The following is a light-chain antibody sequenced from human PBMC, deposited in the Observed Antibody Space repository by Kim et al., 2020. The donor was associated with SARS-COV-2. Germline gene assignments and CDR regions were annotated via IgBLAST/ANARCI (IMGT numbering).Light chain of an antibody. V-gene: IGLV3-1*01. CDR1: KLGDKY. CDR2: QDS. J-gene: IGLJ3*02. CDR3: QAWDSSTVV. Sequence: VSPGQTAIITCSGDKLGDKYACWYQQKPGQSPVLVIYQDSERPSGIPERFSGSNSGNTATLTISGTQAMDEADYYCQAWDSSTVVFGGGTQLTVL.